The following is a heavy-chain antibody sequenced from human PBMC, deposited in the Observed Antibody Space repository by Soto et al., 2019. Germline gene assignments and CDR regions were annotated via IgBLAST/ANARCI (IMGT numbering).Heavy chain of an antibody. CDR2: ISSNGGST. CDR1: GFTFSSYA. J-gene: IGHJ4*02. Sequence: GGSLRLSCAASGFTFSSYAMHWVRQAPGKGLEYVSAISSNGGSTYYANSVKGRFTISRDNSKNTLYLQMGSLRAEDMAVYYCARDTHTYCSGGSCYEFDYWGQGTLVTVSS. CDR3: ARDTHTYCSGGSCYEFDY. D-gene: IGHD2-15*01. V-gene: IGHV3-64*01.